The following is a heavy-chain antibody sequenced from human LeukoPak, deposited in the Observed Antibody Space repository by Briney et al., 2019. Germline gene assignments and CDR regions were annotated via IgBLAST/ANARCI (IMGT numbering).Heavy chain of an antibody. CDR2: ISGSGGST. CDR3: AKDGYSSSWPIPFDY. D-gene: IGHD6-13*01. J-gene: IGHJ4*02. Sequence: PGGFLRLSCAASGFTFSSYAMSWVRQAPGKGLEWVSAISGSGGSTYYADSVKGRSTISRDNSKNTLYLQMNSLRAEDTAVYYCAKDGYSSSWPIPFDYWGQGTLVTVSS. CDR1: GFTFSSYA. V-gene: IGHV3-23*01.